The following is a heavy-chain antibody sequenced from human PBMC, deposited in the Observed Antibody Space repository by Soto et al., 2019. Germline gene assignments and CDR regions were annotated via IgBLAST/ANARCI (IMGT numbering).Heavy chain of an antibody. Sequence: QVHLVQSGAEVKKAGSSVKVSCKTSGGTISTYAISWVRQSPGQGLEWMGKIIPVLGVSDYAQKFQGRLTITADKSTATAYMELSSLRSEATAVYSCARGGQQVVSFDYWGQGTLVSVSS. CDR3: ARGGQQVVSFDY. J-gene: IGHJ4*02. CDR2: IIPVLGVS. V-gene: IGHV1-69*04. CDR1: GGTISTYA. D-gene: IGHD6-6*01.